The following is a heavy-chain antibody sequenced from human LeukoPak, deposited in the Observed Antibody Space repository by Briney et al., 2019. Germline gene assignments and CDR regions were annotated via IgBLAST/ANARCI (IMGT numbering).Heavy chain of an antibody. D-gene: IGHD3-22*01. J-gene: IGHJ6*02. CDR1: GYTFTSYY. V-gene: IGHV1-46*01. CDR2: INPSGGST. Sequence: EASVKVSCKASGYTFTSYYMHWVRQAPGQGLEWMGIINPSGGSTSYAQKFQGRVTMTRDTSTSTVYMELSSLRSEDTAVYYCAILSGYDSYHYYGMDVWGQGTTVTVSS. CDR3: AILSGYDSYHYYGMDV.